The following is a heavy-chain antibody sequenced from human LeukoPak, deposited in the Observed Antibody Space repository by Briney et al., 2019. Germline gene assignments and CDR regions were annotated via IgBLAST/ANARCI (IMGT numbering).Heavy chain of an antibody. D-gene: IGHD6-19*01. CDR2: INAGNGNT. J-gene: IGHJ6*03. V-gene: IGHV1-3*01. CDR3: ARSEQFPYYMDV. CDR1: GYTFTSYA. Sequence: ASVKVSCKASGYTFTSYAMHWVRQAPGQRLEWMGWINAGNGNTKYSQEFQGRVTMTTDTSTSTAYMELRSLRSDDTAVYYCARSEQFPYYMDVWGKGTTVIVSS.